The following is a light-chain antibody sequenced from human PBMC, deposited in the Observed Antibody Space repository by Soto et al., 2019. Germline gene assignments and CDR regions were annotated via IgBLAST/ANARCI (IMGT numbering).Light chain of an antibody. J-gene: IGKJ1*01. CDR1: QSLVDSYGYNF. Sequence: DIVMTQSPLSLPVTPGEPASISCRSSQSLVDSYGYNFLEWYLQKPGQSPQLLLYLGSNRASGVPDRFSGSGSGTDFTLRISRVEAEDVGVYYGMQDLQAPWTFGQGTKVEIK. CDR2: LGS. CDR3: MQDLQAPWT. V-gene: IGKV2-28*01.